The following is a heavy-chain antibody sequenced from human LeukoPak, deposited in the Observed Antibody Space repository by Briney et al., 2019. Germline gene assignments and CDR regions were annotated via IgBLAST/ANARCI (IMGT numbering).Heavy chain of an antibody. CDR2: IYYSGST. CDR1: GGSVSSSSYY. Sequence: PSETLSLTCTVSGGSVSSSSYYWGWIRQPPGKGLEWIGSIYYSGSTYYNPSLKSRVTISVDTSNNQFSLKLTSVTAADTAMYYCARGARSSSWYVPYYFDYWGQGTLVTVSS. V-gene: IGHV4-39*07. D-gene: IGHD6-13*01. CDR3: ARGARSSSWYVPYYFDY. J-gene: IGHJ4*02.